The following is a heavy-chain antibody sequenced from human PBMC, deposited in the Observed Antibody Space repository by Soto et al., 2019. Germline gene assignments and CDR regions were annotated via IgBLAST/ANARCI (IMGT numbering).Heavy chain of an antibody. J-gene: IGHJ4*02. CDR1: GFTFSSYA. Sequence: GESLKISCAASGFTFSSYAMSWVRQAPGKGLEWVSAISGSGGSTYYADSVKGRFTISRDNSKNTLYLQMNSLRAEDTAVYYCAKDTPDFWSGYYDYWGQGTLVTVSS. D-gene: IGHD3-3*01. CDR3: AKDTPDFWSGYYDY. V-gene: IGHV3-23*01. CDR2: ISGSGGST.